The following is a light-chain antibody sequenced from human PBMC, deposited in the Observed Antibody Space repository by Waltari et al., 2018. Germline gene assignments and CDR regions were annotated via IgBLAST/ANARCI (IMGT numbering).Light chain of an antibody. CDR2: AAA. Sequence: DIQMTQSPSSLSASVGDRVTITCRPSQTISSHLNWYQQKPGKAPKFLIYAAASLRSGVPSRFSGSRSGTEFTLTISSLQPEDFATYYCQQTFSTQTTFGQGTRLELK. CDR3: QQTFSTQTT. V-gene: IGKV1-39*01. CDR1: QTISSH. J-gene: IGKJ5*01.